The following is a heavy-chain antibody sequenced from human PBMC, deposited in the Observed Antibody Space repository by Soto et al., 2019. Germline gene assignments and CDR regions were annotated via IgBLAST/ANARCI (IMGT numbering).Heavy chain of an antibody. D-gene: IGHD5-12*01. CDR3: AMKYPVWSPSCYEYLAD. CDR2: SWYAGTNK. J-gene: IGHJ6*02. Sequence: XGSLRLSCAASAVTLNSYGLYWVRQAPGKGLAWLAVSWYAGTNKDYAESVKGRFTLSRDNYRNTLYLQMNSLRAEDTGVYYFAMKYPVWSPSCYEYLADRGRGTTCTVSS. CDR1: AVTLNSYG. V-gene: IGHV3-33*07.